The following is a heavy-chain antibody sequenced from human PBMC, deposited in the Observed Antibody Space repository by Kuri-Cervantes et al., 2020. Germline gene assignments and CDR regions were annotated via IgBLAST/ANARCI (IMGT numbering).Heavy chain of an antibody. CDR1: GGTFSTYA. J-gene: IGHJ6*03. V-gene: IGHV1-69*06. D-gene: IGHD3-10*01. CDR2: IIPIFGTA. CDR3: ARAIGYYDSGKGKYYYYYMDV. Sequence: SVKVSCKASGGTFSTYAISWVRQAPGQGLEWMGGIIPIFGTANYAQKFQGRVTITADKSTSTDYMELSSLRSEDTAVYFCARAIGYYDSGKGKYYYYYMDVWGKGTTVTVSS.